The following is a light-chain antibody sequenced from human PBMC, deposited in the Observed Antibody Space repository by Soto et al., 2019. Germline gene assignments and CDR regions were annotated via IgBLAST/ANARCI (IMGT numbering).Light chain of an antibody. Sequence: IPFTQSPSSLFSSVGDRVTITCPASQGIATYLAWYQQKPGKAPKLLIYDASTLQSGVSSRFSGSGSGTDFSLTISSLQPEDFATYYCQQLKSYPLTFGGGTKVDIK. J-gene: IGKJ4*01. CDR3: QQLKSYPLT. V-gene: IGKV1-9*01. CDR1: QGIATY. CDR2: DAS.